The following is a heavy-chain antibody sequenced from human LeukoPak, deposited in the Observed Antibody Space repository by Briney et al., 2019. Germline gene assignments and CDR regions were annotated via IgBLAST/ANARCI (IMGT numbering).Heavy chain of an antibody. Sequence: SETLSLTCTVSGGSISSDDYYWSWIRQHPGKGLEWIGYIYYSGSTYYNPSLKSRVTISVDTSKNQFSLKLSSVTAADTAVYYCARRRRGYVNDYWGQGTLVTVSS. D-gene: IGHD5-12*01. CDR2: IYYSGST. CDR1: GGSISSDDYY. CDR3: ARRRRGYVNDY. J-gene: IGHJ4*02. V-gene: IGHV4-31*03.